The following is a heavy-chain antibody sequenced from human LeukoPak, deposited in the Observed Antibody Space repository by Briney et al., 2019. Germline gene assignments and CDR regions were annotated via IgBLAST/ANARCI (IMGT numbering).Heavy chain of an antibody. CDR3: ARDLEGYDFWSGYSPYYYYGMDV. D-gene: IGHD3-3*01. CDR2: INAGNGNT. V-gene: IGHV1-3*01. Sequence: ASVKVSCKASGYTFTSYAMHWVRQAPGQRLEWMGWINAGNGNTKYSQKFQGRVTITWDTSASTAYMELSSLRSEDTAVYYCARDLEGYDFWSGYSPYYYYGMDVWGQGTTVTVSS. J-gene: IGHJ6*02. CDR1: GYTFTSYA.